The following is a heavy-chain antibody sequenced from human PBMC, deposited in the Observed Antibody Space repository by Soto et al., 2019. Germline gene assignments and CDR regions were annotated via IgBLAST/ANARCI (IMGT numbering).Heavy chain of an antibody. D-gene: IGHD3-10*01. Sequence: QVQLVESGGGVVQPGRSLRLSCAASGFPFSSYGMHWVREAPGKGLEWVAVISYDGSNKYYADSVKGRFTISRDNSASTLYLQMYSLRHEDTALYYCVGGQYYFDYRGQGTLVTVSP. J-gene: IGHJ4*02. CDR2: ISYDGSNK. V-gene: IGHV3-30*03. CDR3: VGGQYYFDY. CDR1: GFPFSSYG.